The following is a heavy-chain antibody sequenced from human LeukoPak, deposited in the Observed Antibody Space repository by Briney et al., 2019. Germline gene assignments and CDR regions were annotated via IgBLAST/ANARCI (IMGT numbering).Heavy chain of an antibody. Sequence: SETLSLTCTVSGGSISSYYWSWVRQPPGKGLEWIGYIYYGGSTNYNPSLKSRVTMSVDTSKNQFSLKLSSVTAADTAVYYCARDRYYYDSSGYSNFDYWGQGTLVTVSS. CDR2: IYYGGST. CDR3: ARDRYYYDSSGYSNFDY. V-gene: IGHV4-59*12. CDR1: GGSISSYY. D-gene: IGHD3-22*01. J-gene: IGHJ4*02.